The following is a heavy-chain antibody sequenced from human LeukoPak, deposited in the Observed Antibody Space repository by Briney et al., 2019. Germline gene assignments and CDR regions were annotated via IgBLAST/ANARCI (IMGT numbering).Heavy chain of an antibody. CDR2: IYYSGST. D-gene: IGHD5-12*01. V-gene: IGHV4-30-4*01. J-gene: IGHJ3*02. CDR1: GGSISSGDYY. Sequence: PSETLSLTCTVSGGSISSGDYYWSWIRQPPGKGLEWIGYIYYSGSTYYNPSLKSRVTISVDTSKSQFSLKLSSVTTADTAVYYCAREGRVATNAFDIWGQGTMVTVSS. CDR3: AREGRVATNAFDI.